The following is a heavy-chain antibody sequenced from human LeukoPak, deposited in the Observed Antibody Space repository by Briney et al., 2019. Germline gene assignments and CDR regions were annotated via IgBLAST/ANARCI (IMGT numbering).Heavy chain of an antibody. CDR3: ARETTYHYDFWSGSNWFDP. Sequence: PGGSLRLSCAASGFTFSSYAMSWVRQAPGEGLEWVSAISGTGGNTYYADSVKGRFTISRDNSKNTLYLQMNSLRAEDTAVYYCARETTYHYDFWSGSNWFDPWGQGTLVTVSS. CDR2: ISGTGGNT. D-gene: IGHD3-3*01. CDR1: GFTFSSYA. V-gene: IGHV3-23*01. J-gene: IGHJ5*02.